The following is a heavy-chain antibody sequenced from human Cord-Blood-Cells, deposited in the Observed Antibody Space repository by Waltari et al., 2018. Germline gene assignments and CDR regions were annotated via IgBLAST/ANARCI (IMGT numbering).Heavy chain of an antibody. CDR1: GYTFTGYY. J-gene: IGHJ4*02. Sequence: QVQLVQSGAEVKKPGASVKVSCKASGYTFTGYYMHWVRQAPGQGLEWMGWINPNSGGTNYAQKCQGWITMPRDTSISTAYMELSRLRSDDTAVYYCARVGEFESGSFDYWGQGTLVTVSS. D-gene: IGHD1-26*01. V-gene: IGHV1-2*04. CDR2: INPNSGGT. CDR3: ARVGEFESGSFDY.